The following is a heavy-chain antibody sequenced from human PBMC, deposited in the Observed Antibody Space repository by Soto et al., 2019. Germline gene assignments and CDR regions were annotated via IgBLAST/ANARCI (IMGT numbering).Heavy chain of an antibody. CDR3: ARGGSGSYYFDY. D-gene: IGHD1-26*01. CDR1: GFTFSSYA. J-gene: IGHJ4*02. CDR2: ISSNGGST. V-gene: IGHV3-64*01. Sequence: EVQLVESGGGLVQPGGSLRLSCAASGFTFSSYAMHWVRQAPGKGLEYVSAISSNGGSTYYANSVKGRFTISRDNSNNTLYLQMGSLRAEDMAVYYCARGGSGSYYFDYWGQGTLVTVSS.